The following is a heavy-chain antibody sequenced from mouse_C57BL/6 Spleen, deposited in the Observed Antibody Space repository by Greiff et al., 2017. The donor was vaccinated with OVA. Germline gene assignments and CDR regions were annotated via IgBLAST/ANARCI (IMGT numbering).Heavy chain of an antibody. CDR2: IDPSDSET. D-gene: IGHD1-1*01. V-gene: IGHV1-52*01. CDR1: GYTFTSYW. Sequence: QVQLQQSGAELVRPGSSVKLSCKASGYTFTSYWMHWVKQRPIQGLEWIGNIDPSDSETHYNQKFKDKATLTVDKSSSQAYMQLSSLTSEDSAVYYGARGGGLYYGSSYKYFDYWGQGTTLTVSS. CDR3: ARGGGLYYGSSYKYFDY. J-gene: IGHJ2*01.